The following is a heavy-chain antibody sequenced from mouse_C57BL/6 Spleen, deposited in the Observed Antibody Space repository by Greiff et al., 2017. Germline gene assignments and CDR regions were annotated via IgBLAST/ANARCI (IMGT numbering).Heavy chain of an antibody. J-gene: IGHJ4*01. Sequence: EVQGVESGGGLVKPGGSLKLSCAASGFTFSSYAMSWVRQTPEKRLEWVATISDGGSYTYYPDNVKGRFTISRDNAKNNLYLQMSHLKSEDTAIYYSARYYCGSSYYAMDYWGQGTSVTVSS. V-gene: IGHV5-4*01. CDR3: ARYYCGSSYYAMDY. CDR2: ISDGGSYT. D-gene: IGHD1-1*01. CDR1: GFTFSSYA.